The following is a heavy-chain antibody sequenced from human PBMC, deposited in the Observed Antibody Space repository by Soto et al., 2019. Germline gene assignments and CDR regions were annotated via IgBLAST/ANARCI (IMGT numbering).Heavy chain of an antibody. CDR3: SRSASFYGMDV. CDR1: GYAFTGYY. CDR2: INPISGAT. Sequence: ASVKVSCKAAGYAFTGYYVHWVRQAPGEGLEWMGWINPISGATNYARNFHDWVTMTRDTSGSTAYLELSRLKSDDTAVYYCSRSASFYGMDVWGQGTTVTVSS. D-gene: IGHD1-26*01. V-gene: IGHV1-2*04. J-gene: IGHJ6*02.